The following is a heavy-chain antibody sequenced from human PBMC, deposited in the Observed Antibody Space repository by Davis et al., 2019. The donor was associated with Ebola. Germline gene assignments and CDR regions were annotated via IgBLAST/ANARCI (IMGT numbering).Heavy chain of an antibody. CDR1: GFTFSTYP. CDR3: ARGISGGTVTLGD. J-gene: IGHJ1*01. Sequence: PGGSLRLSCAASGFTFSTYPIHWVRQAPGKGLEWVAFIRYDGSDIYYADSVKGRFTISRDNAKKLLYLQMNSLRAEDTAVYYCARGISGGTVTLGDWGQGTLVTVSS. D-gene: IGHD3-16*01. V-gene: IGHV3-30*02. CDR2: IRYDGSDI.